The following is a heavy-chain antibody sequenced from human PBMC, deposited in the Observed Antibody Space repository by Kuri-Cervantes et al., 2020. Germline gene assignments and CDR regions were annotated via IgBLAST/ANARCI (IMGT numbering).Heavy chain of an antibody. J-gene: IGHJ6*02. D-gene: IGHD2-15*01. Sequence: ETLSLTCAASGFTFSSYWMSWVRQAPGKGLEWVANIKQDGSEKYYVDSVKGRFTISRDNAKNSLYLQMNSLRDEDTAVYYCARDGSWGSFYYGMDVWGQGTTVTVSS. CDR2: IKQDGSEK. V-gene: IGHV3-7*01. CDR3: ARDGSWGSFYYGMDV. CDR1: GFTFSSYW.